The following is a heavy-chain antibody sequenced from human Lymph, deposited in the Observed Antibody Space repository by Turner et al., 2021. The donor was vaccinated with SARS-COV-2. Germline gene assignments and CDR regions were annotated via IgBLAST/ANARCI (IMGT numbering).Heavy chain of an antibody. CDR3: ARDYGGNSNYFDY. J-gene: IGHJ4*02. CDR1: GGSISSGGYY. D-gene: IGHD4-17*01. V-gene: IGHV4-31*03. Sequence: QVQLQESGPGLVKPSQTLSLTCTVSGGSISSGGYYWSWIRQHPGKGLEWIGYIYYSGSTYYNPSLKSRVSISVDTSKNQFSLKLSSVTAADTAVYYRARDYGGNSNYFDYWGQGTLVTVSS. CDR2: IYYSGST.